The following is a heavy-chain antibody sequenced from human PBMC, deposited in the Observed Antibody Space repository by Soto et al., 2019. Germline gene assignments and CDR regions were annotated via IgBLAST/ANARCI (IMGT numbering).Heavy chain of an antibody. CDR3: AKDGSHNCDY. D-gene: IGHD1-26*01. V-gene: IGHV3-30*18. Sequence: QVQLVESGGGVVQPGRSLRLSCEASGFTFSHYAMHWVRKAPGKGLVWVALMSYDGSNEYYADSVKGRFTISRDNSKNTLYLQMNSLRAEDTAVYFCAKDGSHNCDYWGQGTLVTVSS. CDR2: MSYDGSNE. J-gene: IGHJ4*02. CDR1: GFTFSHYA.